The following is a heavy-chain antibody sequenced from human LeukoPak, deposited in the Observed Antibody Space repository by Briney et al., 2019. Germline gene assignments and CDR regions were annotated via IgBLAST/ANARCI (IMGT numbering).Heavy chain of an antibody. Sequence: PGGSLRLSCAASGFTLSSYAMSWVRQAPGKGLEWVSAISGSGGSTYYADSVKGRFTISRDNSKNTLYLQMNSLRAEDTAVYYCAKDGRLAPAGMIGLVDVWGKGTTVTVSS. J-gene: IGHJ6*04. CDR1: GFTLSSYA. V-gene: IGHV3-23*01. CDR2: ISGSGGST. CDR3: AKDGRLAPAGMIGLVDV. D-gene: IGHD2-2*01.